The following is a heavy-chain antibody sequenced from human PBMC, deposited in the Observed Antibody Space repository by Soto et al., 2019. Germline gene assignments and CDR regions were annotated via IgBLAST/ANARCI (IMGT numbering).Heavy chain of an antibody. D-gene: IGHD3-3*01. J-gene: IGHJ4*02. Sequence: QVQLVQSGAEVKKPGASVKVSCKASGYTFATYGFSWVRQAPGQGLEWMGGISASNGNTNYAQKLRGRVTITTATSTTTAYMELRSLTSDDTALFYCARSGRTCNLRVFDYWGQGTLVTVSS. CDR2: ISASNGNT. V-gene: IGHV1-18*01. CDR3: ARSGRTCNLRVFDY. CDR1: GYTFATYG.